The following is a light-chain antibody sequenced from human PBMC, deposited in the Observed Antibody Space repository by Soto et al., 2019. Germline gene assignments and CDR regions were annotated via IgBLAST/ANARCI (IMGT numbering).Light chain of an antibody. CDR2: SNN. J-gene: IGLJ2*01. V-gene: IGLV1-44*01. CDR3: AVWDDSLNAVV. CDR1: SSNIGSNS. Sequence: QSVLTQPPSASATPGQRVTISCSGSSSNIGSNSVNWYRQLPGTAPKLLIYSNNQRPSGVPDRFSGSKSGTSASLAISGLQSEDEADYYCAVWDDSLNAVVFGGGTKLTVL.